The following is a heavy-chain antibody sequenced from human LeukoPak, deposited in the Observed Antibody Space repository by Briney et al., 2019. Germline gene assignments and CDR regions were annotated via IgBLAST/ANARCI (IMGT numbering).Heavy chain of an antibody. J-gene: IGHJ4*02. CDR3: AKDMWELPEGFDY. Sequence: GGSLRLSCAASGFTFSSYSINWVRQAPGKGLDWVSCISSSSSFIYYADSVKGRFTISRDNSKNTLYLQMNSLRAEDTAVYYCAKDMWELPEGFDYWGQGTLVTVSS. D-gene: IGHD1-26*01. V-gene: IGHV3-21*04. CDR1: GFTFSSYS. CDR2: ISSSSSFI.